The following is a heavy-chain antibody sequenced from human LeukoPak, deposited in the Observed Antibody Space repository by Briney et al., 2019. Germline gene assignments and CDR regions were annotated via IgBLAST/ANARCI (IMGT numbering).Heavy chain of an antibody. CDR2: MNPNSGNT. V-gene: IGHV1-8*01. CDR1: GYTFTSYD. D-gene: IGHD1-7*01. J-gene: IGHJ4*02. CDR3: ARAPSITGTTPPGY. Sequence: ASVKVSCKASGYTFTSYDINWLRQATGQGLEWMGWMNPNSGNTGNAQRFQGRVTMTRNTSISTAYMELSSLRSEDTAVYYCARAPSITGTTPPGYWGQGTLVTVSS.